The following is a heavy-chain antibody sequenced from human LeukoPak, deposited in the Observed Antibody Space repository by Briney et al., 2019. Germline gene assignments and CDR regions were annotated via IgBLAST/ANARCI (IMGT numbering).Heavy chain of an antibody. CDR2: IKSKSDGRTP. D-gene: IGHD4-17*01. Sequence: GGSLRLSCAASGFNFNNAWMNWVRPAPGKGLEGVGRIKSKSDGRTPDNAAPVKGRFTISKEDSKNTLYLQTNSLKTEDIVIYYCTTGTLTSDYWGQGTLVTVSS. J-gene: IGHJ4*02. CDR1: GFNFNNAW. V-gene: IGHV3-15*01. CDR3: TTGTLTSDY.